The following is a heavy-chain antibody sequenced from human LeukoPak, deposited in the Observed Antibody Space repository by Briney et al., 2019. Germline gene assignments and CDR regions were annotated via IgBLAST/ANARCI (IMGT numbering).Heavy chain of an antibody. V-gene: IGHV4-34*01. Sequence: NPSETLSLTCAVYGGSFSGYYWSWIRQPPGKGLEWIGEINHSGSTNYNPSPKSRVTISVDTSKNQFSLKLSSVTAADTAVYYCASTGMEMTTVTMYYFDYWGQGTLVTVSS. CDR1: GGSFSGYY. J-gene: IGHJ4*02. CDR2: INHSGST. D-gene: IGHD4-17*01. CDR3: ASTGMEMTTVTMYYFDY.